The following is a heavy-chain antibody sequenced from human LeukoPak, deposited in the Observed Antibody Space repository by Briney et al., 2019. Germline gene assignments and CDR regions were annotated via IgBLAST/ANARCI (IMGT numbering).Heavy chain of an antibody. J-gene: IGHJ4*02. V-gene: IGHV3-23*01. CDR2: ISGSGGST. CDR1: GFIFSSYA. CDR3: AKVAEYSSGWCHDY. Sequence: GGSLRLSCAASGFIFSSYAMSWVRQAPGKGLEWVSTISGSGGSTYYADSVKGRFTISRDNSKNTLYLQMNNLRVEDTAVYYCAKVAEYSSGWCHDYWGQGTLVTVSS. D-gene: IGHD6-19*01.